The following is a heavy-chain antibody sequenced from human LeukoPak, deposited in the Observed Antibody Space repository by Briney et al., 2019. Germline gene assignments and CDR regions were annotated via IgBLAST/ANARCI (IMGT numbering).Heavy chain of an antibody. CDR2: IYSGGST. CDR1: GFTVSSNY. CDR3: ARDTNMVRGAN. J-gene: IGHJ4*02. Sequence: GGSLRLSCAASGFTVSSNYMSWVRQAPGKGLEWVSVIYSGGSTYYADSVKGRFTISRDNSKNTLYLQMNSLRAEDTAVYYCARDTNMVRGANWGQGTLVTVSS. D-gene: IGHD3-10*01. V-gene: IGHV3-66*01.